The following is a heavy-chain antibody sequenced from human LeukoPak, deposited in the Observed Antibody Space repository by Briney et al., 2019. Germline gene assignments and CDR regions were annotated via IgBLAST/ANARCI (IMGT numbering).Heavy chain of an antibody. CDR1: GFTLSSTW. J-gene: IGHJ4*02. V-gene: IGHV3-7*01. CDR2: IKQDGSDE. CDR3: ARQPVGFWSGYYQYYFDH. Sequence: GGSLILSCAASGFTLSSTWMSWVRQAPGKGLEWVANIKQDGSDEYYLDSVKGRFIISRDNGKNSLYLQMSTLTTEDTAVYYCARQPVGFWSGYYQYYFDHWGQRVLVTVSS. D-gene: IGHD3-3*01.